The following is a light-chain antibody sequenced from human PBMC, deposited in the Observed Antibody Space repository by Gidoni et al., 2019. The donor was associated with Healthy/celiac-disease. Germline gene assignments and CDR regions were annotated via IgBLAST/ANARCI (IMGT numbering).Light chain of an antibody. CDR2: AAS. CDR1: QSVSSY. Sequence: DIQMIQSPSSLSASVGDRVTITCRASQSVSSYLNWYQQKPGKAPNLLIYAASSLQSGVPSRFSGSGSGTDFTLTISSLQPEDFATYYCQQSYNIPAFGQGTKVEIK. V-gene: IGKV1-39*01. CDR3: QQSYNIPA. J-gene: IGKJ1*01.